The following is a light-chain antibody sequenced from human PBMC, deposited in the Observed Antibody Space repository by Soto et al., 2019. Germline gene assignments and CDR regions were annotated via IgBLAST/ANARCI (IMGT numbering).Light chain of an antibody. CDR2: VERSGSY. Sequence: QLVLTQSSSASASLGSSVKLTCTLSSGHSSYIIAWHQQQPGKAPRYLMKVERSGSYNKGSGVPDRFSGSSSGADRYLTISNLQFEDEADYFCETWDSNIWVFGGGTKLTV. J-gene: IGLJ3*02. V-gene: IGLV4-60*02. CDR3: ETWDSNIWV. CDR1: SGHSSYI.